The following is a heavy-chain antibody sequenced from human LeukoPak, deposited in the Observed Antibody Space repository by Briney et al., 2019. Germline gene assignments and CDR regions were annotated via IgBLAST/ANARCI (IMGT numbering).Heavy chain of an antibody. J-gene: IGHJ4*02. D-gene: IGHD6-13*01. Sequence: GGSLRLSCAASGFTFSSYTMNWVRQAPGKGLEWVSSISGSSRHKYYADSVKGRFTISRDNAKNSLYLQMNSLRAEDTAVYYCAGTANFAAGYYIDYWGQGTLVTVYS. CDR1: GFTFSSYT. CDR2: ISGSSRHK. V-gene: IGHV3-21*01. CDR3: AGTANFAAGYYIDY.